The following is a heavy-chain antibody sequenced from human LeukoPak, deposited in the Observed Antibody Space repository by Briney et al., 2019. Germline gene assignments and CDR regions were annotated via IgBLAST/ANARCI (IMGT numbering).Heavy chain of an antibody. D-gene: IGHD3-22*01. CDR1: GFTFSDYW. J-gene: IGHJ4*02. Sequence: GGSLRLSCAASGFTFSDYWMNSVRQAPGKGLEWVSAVSPTGFNTYYADAVKGRFTISRDNSRNTLYLQMSSLRAEDTAVYFCAKERDSRGYYDYWGQGTQVTVSS. V-gene: IGHV3-23*01. CDR3: AKERDSRGYYDY. CDR2: VSPTGFNT.